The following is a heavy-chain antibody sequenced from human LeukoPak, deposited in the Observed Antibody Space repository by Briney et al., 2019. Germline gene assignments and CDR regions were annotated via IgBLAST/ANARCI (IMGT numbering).Heavy chain of an antibody. CDR2: VKSDGRST. CDR1: GFTLSSYW. V-gene: IGHV3-74*01. Sequence: GGSLRLSCAASGFTLSSYWMHWVRQTPGKGLVWVSRVKSDGRSTTYADSVKGRFTISRDNAKNTLYLQMNSLRAEDTAVYYCAREKTPHYYDSSVPDYWGQGTLVTVSS. J-gene: IGHJ4*02. D-gene: IGHD3-22*01. CDR3: AREKTPHYYDSSVPDY.